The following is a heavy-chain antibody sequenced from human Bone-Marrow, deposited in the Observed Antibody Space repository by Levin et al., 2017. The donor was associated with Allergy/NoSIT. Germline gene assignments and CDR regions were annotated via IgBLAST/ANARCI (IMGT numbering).Heavy chain of an antibody. J-gene: IGHJ5*02. Sequence: SQTLSLTCIVSGGSISSSNYYWGWIRQPPGKGLEWIGNIYYSGSTYYNPSLKSRITISVDTSKNRFSLKLSSVTAADTAVYYCARLIVYDSGGYRNWFDPWGQGTLVTVSS. V-gene: IGHV4-39*01. D-gene: IGHD3-22*01. CDR1: GGSISSSNYY. CDR2: IYYSGST. CDR3: ARLIVYDSGGYRNWFDP.